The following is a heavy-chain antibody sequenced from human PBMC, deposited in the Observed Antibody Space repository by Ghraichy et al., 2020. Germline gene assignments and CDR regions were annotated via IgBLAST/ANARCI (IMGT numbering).Heavy chain of an antibody. J-gene: IGHJ5*02. CDR3: ARAFLLQPNWFDP. Sequence: ASVKVSCKASGDTFTGQYINWVRQAPGQGLEWMGWVNTNSGGTNYAQRFQGRVAMTRDTSINTVYMELSGLRSDDTAVYYCARAFLLQPNWFDPWGQGTLVTVSS. V-gene: IGHV1-2*02. D-gene: IGHD2-15*01. CDR1: GDTFTGQY. CDR2: VNTNSGGT.